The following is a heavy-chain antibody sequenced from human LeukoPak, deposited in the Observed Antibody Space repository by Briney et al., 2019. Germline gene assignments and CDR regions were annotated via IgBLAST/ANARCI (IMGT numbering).Heavy chain of an antibody. J-gene: IGHJ3*02. Sequence: ASVKVSCKASGNTFSSYFIHWERQAPGHGLEGMGIISPSGGTTSYAQEFQGRVTMTRDTSTSTVYMELSSLRSEDTAVYYCGRVTLYAFDIWGQGTMVTVSS. V-gene: IGHV1-46*01. CDR3: GRVTLYAFDI. CDR1: GNTFSSYF. CDR2: ISPSGGTT. D-gene: IGHD4-23*01.